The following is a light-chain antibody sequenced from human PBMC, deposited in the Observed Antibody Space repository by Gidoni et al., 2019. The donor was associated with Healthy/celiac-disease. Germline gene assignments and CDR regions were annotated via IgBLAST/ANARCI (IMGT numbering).Light chain of an antibody. Sequence: DIKMTQSPSSLSASVGDRVTITCRASQSISSYLNWYQQKPGKAPKLLIYAASNLQSGVPSRFSGSGSGTDFTLTISSLQPEDFATYYCQQSYSTLCSFGQGTKLEIK. CDR2: AAS. CDR1: QSISSY. CDR3: QQSYSTLCS. V-gene: IGKV1-39*01. J-gene: IGKJ2*04.